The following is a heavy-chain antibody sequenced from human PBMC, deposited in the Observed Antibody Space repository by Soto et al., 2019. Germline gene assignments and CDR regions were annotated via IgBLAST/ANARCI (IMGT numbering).Heavy chain of an antibody. D-gene: IGHD3-16*02. Sequence: PGGSLRLSCAASGFGFTFSTSAMSWVRQAPGKGLEWVSTFRESGGTTHYADSVKGRFTISRDNSKNTLYLQMNSLRAEDTAVYYCAKWGFGTYYDYIWGSYRYNYFDYWGQGTLVTVSS. CDR3: AKWGFGTYYDYIWGSYRYNYFDY. V-gene: IGHV3-23*01. J-gene: IGHJ4*02. CDR2: FRESGGTT. CDR1: GFGFTFSTSA.